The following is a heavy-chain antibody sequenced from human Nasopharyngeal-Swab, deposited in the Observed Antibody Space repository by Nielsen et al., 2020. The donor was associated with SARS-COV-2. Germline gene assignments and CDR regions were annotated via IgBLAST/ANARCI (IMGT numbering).Heavy chain of an antibody. D-gene: IGHD6-13*01. Sequence: GSLRLSCTVSGDSIAYSTFYWGWIRQPPGKGLEWIGNNYYNGNTYQNPSLKSRLTISVDKSKNQFSLQLSSVTAADTAVYYCVRSSSWYYFDYWAQGTQVTVSS. V-gene: IGHV4-39*01. J-gene: IGHJ4*02. CDR3: VRSSSWYYFDY. CDR1: GDSIAYSTFY. CDR2: NYYNGNT.